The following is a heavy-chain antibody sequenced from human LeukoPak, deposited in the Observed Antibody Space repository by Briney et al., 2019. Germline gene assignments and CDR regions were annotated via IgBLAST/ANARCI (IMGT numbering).Heavy chain of an antibody. D-gene: IGHD1-26*01. CDR3: ARVSGSYRWYFDY. J-gene: IGHJ4*02. CDR1: GGSISSGSYY. Sequence: SETLSLTCTVSGGSISSGSYYWSWIRQPAGKGREWIGRIYTSGSTNYNPSLKSRVTISVDTSKNQFSLKLSSVTAADTAVYYCARVSGSYRWYFDYWGQGTLVTVSS. CDR2: IYTSGST. V-gene: IGHV4-61*02.